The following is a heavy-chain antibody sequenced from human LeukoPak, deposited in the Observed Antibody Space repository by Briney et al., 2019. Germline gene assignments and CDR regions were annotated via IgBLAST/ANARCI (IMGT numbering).Heavy chain of an antibody. D-gene: IGHD6-13*01. CDR1: GYTFTGYY. V-gene: IGHV1-2*02. Sequence: ASVKVSCKASGYTFTGYYMHWVRQAPGQGLEWTGWINPNSGGTNYAQKFQGRVTMTRDTSISTAYMELSRLRSDDTAVYYCARVIAAAGTNSFDYWGQGTLVTVSS. J-gene: IGHJ4*02. CDR2: INPNSGGT. CDR3: ARVIAAAGTNSFDY.